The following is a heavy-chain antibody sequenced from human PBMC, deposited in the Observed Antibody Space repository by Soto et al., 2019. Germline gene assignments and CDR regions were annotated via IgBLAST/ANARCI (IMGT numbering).Heavy chain of an antibody. CDR2: TYYRSRWYF. Sequence: TLSLTCDISGDSVSTNTATWDWIRQSPSRGLEWLGRTYYRSRWYFDYAVSVKSRITISPDISNNQVSLQLTSVTPDDTAIYYCVRLIGNSSLDSWGQGTLVTVSS. V-gene: IGHV6-1*01. CDR3: VRLIGNSSLDS. D-gene: IGHD3-22*01. J-gene: IGHJ5*01. CDR1: GDSVSTNTAT.